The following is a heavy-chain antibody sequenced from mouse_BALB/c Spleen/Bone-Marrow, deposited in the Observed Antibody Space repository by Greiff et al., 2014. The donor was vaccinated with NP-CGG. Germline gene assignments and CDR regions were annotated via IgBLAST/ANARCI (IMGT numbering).Heavy chain of an antibody. V-gene: IGHV5-17*02. CDR2: ISGGTSTI. CDR1: GFTFRSFG. J-gene: IGHJ2*01. CDR3: VGGGYYVPSYFDS. Sequence: EVKLVESGGGLVQPGGSRKLSCAASGFTFRSFGMHWARQAPEKGLEWVAYISGGTSTIYYADTVKGRFTISRDNPNNTLFLQMTSLRSEDTAMYYCVGGGYYVPSYFDSWGQGTTLTVSS. D-gene: IGHD2-3*01.